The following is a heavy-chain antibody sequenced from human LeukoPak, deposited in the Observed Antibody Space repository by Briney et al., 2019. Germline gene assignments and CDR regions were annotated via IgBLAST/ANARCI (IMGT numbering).Heavy chain of an antibody. D-gene: IGHD3-9*01. J-gene: IGHJ4*02. CDR1: GGSVSSGSYY. CDR2: IYHSGST. V-gene: IGHV4-39*07. CDR3: ARGEGALRYFDWSRFDY. Sequence: PSETLSLTCTVSGGSVSSGSYYWSWIRQPPGKGLEWIGSIYHSGSTYYNPSLKSRVTISVDTSKNQFSLKLSSVTAADTAVYYCARGEGALRYFDWSRFDYWGQGTLVTVSS.